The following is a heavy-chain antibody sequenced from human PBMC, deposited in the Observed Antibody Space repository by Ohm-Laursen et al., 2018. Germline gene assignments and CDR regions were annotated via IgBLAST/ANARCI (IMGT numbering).Heavy chain of an antibody. Sequence: GASVKVSCKASGYTFTGYYMHWVRQAPGQGLEWMGWIDPKSGDTDYAQKLQGRVTMTRDTSISTAYMELTRLTSDDTAVYYCARDRVVRGVTLYYYAMDVWGQGTTVTVSS. CDR1: GYTFTGYY. CDR2: IDPKSGDT. D-gene: IGHD3-10*01. CDR3: ARDRVVRGVTLYYYAMDV. J-gene: IGHJ6*02. V-gene: IGHV1-2*02.